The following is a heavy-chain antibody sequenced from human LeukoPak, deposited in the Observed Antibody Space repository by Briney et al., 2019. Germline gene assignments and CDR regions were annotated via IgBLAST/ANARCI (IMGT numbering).Heavy chain of an antibody. CDR3: ARDEGIAVAGYYYYYYMDV. CDR1: GFTFSSYS. CDR2: ISSSSSYI. D-gene: IGHD6-19*01. J-gene: IGHJ6*03. V-gene: IGHV3-21*01. Sequence: GGSLRLSCAASGFTFSSYSMNWVRQAPGKGLEWVSSISSSSSYIYYADSVKGRFTISRDNAKNSLYLQMNSLRAEDTAVYYCARDEGIAVAGYYYYYYMDVWGKGTTVTVSS.